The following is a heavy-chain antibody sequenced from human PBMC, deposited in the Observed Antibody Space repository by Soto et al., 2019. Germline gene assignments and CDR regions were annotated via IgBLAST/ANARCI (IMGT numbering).Heavy chain of an antibody. CDR1: GFIFSNYG. J-gene: IGHJ4*02. Sequence: GGSLRLSCAASGFIFSNYGMHWVRQAPGKGPEWVSVIWYDGSVKYYADSVKGRFTISRDNSKNTLYLQMNSLRAEDTAVYYCAKEVGWELLPYYFDYWGQGTLVTVSS. V-gene: IGHV3-33*06. D-gene: IGHD1-26*01. CDR3: AKEVGWELLPYYFDY. CDR2: IWYDGSVK.